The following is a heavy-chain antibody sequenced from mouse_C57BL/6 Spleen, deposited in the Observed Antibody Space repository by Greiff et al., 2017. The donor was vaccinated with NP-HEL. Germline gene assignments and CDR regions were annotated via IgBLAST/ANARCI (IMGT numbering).Heavy chain of an antibody. Sequence: EVKLQESGGGLVKPGGSLKLSCAASGFTFSSYAMSWVRQTPEKRLEWVATISDGGSYTYYPDNVKGRFTISRDNAKNNLYLQMSHLKSEDTAMYYCARDNYYGSSEVAWFAYWGQGTLVTVSA. CDR3: ARDNYYGSSEVAWFAY. CDR1: GFTFSSYA. CDR2: ISDGGSYT. J-gene: IGHJ3*01. V-gene: IGHV5-4*01. D-gene: IGHD1-1*01.